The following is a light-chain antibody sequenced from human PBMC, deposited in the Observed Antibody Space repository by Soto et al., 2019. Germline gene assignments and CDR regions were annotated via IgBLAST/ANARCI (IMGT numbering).Light chain of an antibody. CDR1: SSNIGADYE. V-gene: IGLV1-40*01. CDR2: GNT. J-gene: IGLJ1*01. CDR3: QSYDNTLKGCV. Sequence: SVLTQAPSVSGAPGQRVIIYYTGGSSNIGADYEVHWYQQLPGTAPKLLIYGNTNRPSGVPDRFSGSKSGSSASLAITGLQAEDEAEYYCQSYDNTLKGCVFGTGTKVTVL.